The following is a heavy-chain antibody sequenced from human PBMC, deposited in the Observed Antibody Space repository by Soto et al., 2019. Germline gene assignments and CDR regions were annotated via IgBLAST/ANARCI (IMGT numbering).Heavy chain of an antibody. Sequence: PGGSLRLSCAASGFTFSSYSMNWVRQAPGKGLEWVSSISSSSSYIYYADPVKGRFTISRDNAKNSLYLQMNSLRAEDTAVYYCARNGPQWELPVRVWGQGTLVTVSS. CDR3: ARNGPQWELPVRV. J-gene: IGHJ4*02. CDR2: ISSSSSYI. V-gene: IGHV3-21*01. CDR1: GFTFSSYS. D-gene: IGHD1-26*01.